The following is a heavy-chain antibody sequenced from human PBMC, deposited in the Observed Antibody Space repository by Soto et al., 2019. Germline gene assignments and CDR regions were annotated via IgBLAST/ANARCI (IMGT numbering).Heavy chain of an antibody. J-gene: IGHJ4*02. D-gene: IGHD6-19*01. Sequence: SETLSLTCAVYGGSFSGYYWSWIRQPPGKGLEWIGEINHSGSTNYNPSLKSRVTISVDTSKNQFSLKLSSVTAADTAVYYCARCSGWKGAFDCWGRGTLVTVSS. CDR1: GGSFSGYY. CDR2: INHSGST. CDR3: ARCSGWKGAFDC. V-gene: IGHV4-34*01.